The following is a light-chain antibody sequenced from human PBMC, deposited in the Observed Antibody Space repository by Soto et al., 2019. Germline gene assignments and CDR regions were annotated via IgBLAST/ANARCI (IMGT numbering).Light chain of an antibody. CDR1: QSLVHSDGIAY. CDR2: KVS. J-gene: IGKJ5*01. CDR3: MQGTHWPIT. Sequence: VTQSPLSQPVTRGQPVSISSGSDQSLVHSDGIAYFSWFRQRPGRSPRRLIYKVSNRDSGVPARFSGSGSGTDFALKISRVEAEDVGVYYCMQGTHWPITFGQATR. V-gene: IGKV2-30*02.